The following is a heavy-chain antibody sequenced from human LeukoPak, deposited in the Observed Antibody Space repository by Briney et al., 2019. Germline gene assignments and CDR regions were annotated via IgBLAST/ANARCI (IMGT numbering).Heavy chain of an antibody. Sequence: ASVKVSCKASGYTFTGYYMHWVRQAPGQGLEWMGWINPNSGGTNYAQKFQGRVTMTRDTSISTAYMELSRLRSDDTAVYYCARDRYGYNYWLDYWGQGTLVTVSP. J-gene: IGHJ4*02. CDR3: ARDRYGYNYWLDY. CDR1: GYTFTGYY. V-gene: IGHV1-2*02. CDR2: INPNSGGT. D-gene: IGHD5-24*01.